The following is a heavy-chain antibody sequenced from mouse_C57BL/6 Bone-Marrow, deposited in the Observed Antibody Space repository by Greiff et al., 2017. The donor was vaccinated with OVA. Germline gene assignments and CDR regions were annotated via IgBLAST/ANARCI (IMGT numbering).Heavy chain of an antibody. D-gene: IGHD1-1*01. Sequence: VQLQQSGPVLVKPGASVKMSCKASGYTFTDYYMNWVKQSHGKSLEWIGVINPYNGGTSYNQKFKGKATLTVDKSSSTAYMELNSLTSEDSAVYYCARSEFYYCGSSYYWGQGTTLTVSS. CDR1: GYTFTDYY. J-gene: IGHJ2*01. CDR3: ARSEFYYCGSSYY. CDR2: INPYNGGT. V-gene: IGHV1-19*01.